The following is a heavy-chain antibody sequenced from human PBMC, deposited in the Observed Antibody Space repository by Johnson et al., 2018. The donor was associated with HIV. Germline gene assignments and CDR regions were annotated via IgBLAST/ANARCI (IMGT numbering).Heavy chain of an antibody. CDR1: GFTFSAYA. CDR3: ARDWEGYAFDI. Sequence: QVQLVESGGGVVQPGRSLRLSCAASGFTFSAYAVHWVRQAPGKGLEWVAAISYDGNNKYYADSVKGQFTISRDNSKNTLYLQMSSLRADDTAVYYCARDWEGYAFDIWGQGTMVTVSS. V-gene: IGHV3-30-3*01. J-gene: IGHJ3*02. CDR2: ISYDGNNK. D-gene: IGHD1-26*01.